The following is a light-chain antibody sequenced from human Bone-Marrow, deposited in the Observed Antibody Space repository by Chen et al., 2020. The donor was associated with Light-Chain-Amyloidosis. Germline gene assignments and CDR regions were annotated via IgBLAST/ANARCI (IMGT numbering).Light chain of an antibody. CDR1: NSNIGINY. CDR3: ATWDSSLTVWM. CDR2: KNN. J-gene: IGLJ3*02. V-gene: IGLV1-51*02. Sequence: QSVLTQPPSVSAAPGQKVTISCSGSNSNIGINYVSWYQQLPGTSPKLLIYKNNQRPSEIPDRFSGSQSGTSATLGVAGLQTGDEADYYCATWDSSLTVWMFGGGTKLTVL.